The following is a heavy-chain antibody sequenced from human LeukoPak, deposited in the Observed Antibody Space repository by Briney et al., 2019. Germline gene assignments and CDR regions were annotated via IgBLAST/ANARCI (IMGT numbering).Heavy chain of an antibody. Sequence: GGSLRLSCAASGFTFSNAWMSWVRQAPGKGLEWVGRIKSKTSGRTTDYAAPVKGRFIISRDDSKNTLYLQMNSLKTEDTAVYFCTTGYCSGGTCYSFSYWGQGTLVTVSS. D-gene: IGHD2-15*01. CDR2: IKSKTSGRTT. CDR3: TTGYCSGGTCYSFSY. J-gene: IGHJ4*02. V-gene: IGHV3-15*01. CDR1: GFTFSNAW.